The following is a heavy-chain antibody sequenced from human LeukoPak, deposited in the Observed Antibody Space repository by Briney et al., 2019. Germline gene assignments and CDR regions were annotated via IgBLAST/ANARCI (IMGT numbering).Heavy chain of an antibody. D-gene: IGHD6-13*01. CDR1: GGTFSSYA. CDR2: MNPNSGNT. V-gene: IGHV1-8*02. J-gene: IGHJ4*02. CDR3: ARGLGSSWYPDY. Sequence: ASVKVSCKASGGTFSSYAINWVRQATGQGLEWMGWMNPNSGNTGYAQKFQGRVTMTRNTSISTAYMELSSLRSEDTAVYYCARGLGSSWYPDYWGQGTLVTVSS.